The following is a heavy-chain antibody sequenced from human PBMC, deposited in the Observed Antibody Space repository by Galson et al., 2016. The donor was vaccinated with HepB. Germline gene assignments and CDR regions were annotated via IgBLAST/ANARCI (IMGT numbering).Heavy chain of an antibody. D-gene: IGHD2-21*01. Sequence: SLRLSCATSGFVLSDYHMDWVRQTPGTGLEWLGRSRNKARSYTTEYAASLKGRFTISRHESRNSLYLQMNSLKIEDTAVYYCARTSYLGIWDPFDSWGQGALVTVSS. CDR1: GFVLSDYH. CDR3: ARTSYLGIWDPFDS. J-gene: IGHJ4*02. V-gene: IGHV3-72*01. CDR2: SRNKARSYTT.